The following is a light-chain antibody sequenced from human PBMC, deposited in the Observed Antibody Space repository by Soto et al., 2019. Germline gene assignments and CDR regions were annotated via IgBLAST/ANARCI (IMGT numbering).Light chain of an antibody. Sequence: EIVLTQSPGTLSLSPGEGATLSCRASQSVSSSYLAWYQQKPGQAPRLLIYGVSSRATGIPDRFSGSGSGTDFTVTISRLEPEDFAVYYCQHYGSSPFTFGQGTRLESK. V-gene: IGKV3-20*01. CDR3: QHYGSSPFT. J-gene: IGKJ5*01. CDR1: QSVSSSY. CDR2: GVS.